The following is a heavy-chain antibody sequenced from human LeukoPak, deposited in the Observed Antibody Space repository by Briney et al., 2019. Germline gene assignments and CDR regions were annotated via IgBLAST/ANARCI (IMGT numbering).Heavy chain of an antibody. CDR2: IKQDGSEK. CDR3: ARDILRHSDSIIV. J-gene: IGHJ6*02. Sequence: GGSLRLSCAASGFTFSSYWMSWVRQAPGKGLEWVANIKQDGSEKYYVDSVKGRFTISRDNAKNSLYLQMNSLRDEDTAVYYCARDILRHSDSIIVWGQGTTVTVSS. V-gene: IGHV3-7*01. CDR1: GFTFSSYW. D-gene: IGHD3-22*01.